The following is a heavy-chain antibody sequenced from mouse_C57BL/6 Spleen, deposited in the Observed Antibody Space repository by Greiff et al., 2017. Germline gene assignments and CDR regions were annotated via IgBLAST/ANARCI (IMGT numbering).Heavy chain of an antibody. Sequence: QVQLKQSGPGLVQPSQSLSITCTVSGFSLTSYGVHWVRQSPGKGLEWLGVIWSGGSTDYNAAFISRLSISKDNSKSQVFFKMNSLQAVDTAIYYCARNKVYYGSGYAMDYWGQGTSVTVSS. CDR3: ARNKVYYGSGYAMDY. V-gene: IGHV2-2*01. D-gene: IGHD1-1*01. CDR2: IWSGGST. J-gene: IGHJ4*01. CDR1: GFSLTSYG.